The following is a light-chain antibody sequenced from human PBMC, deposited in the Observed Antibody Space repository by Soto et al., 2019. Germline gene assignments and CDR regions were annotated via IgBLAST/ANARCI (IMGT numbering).Light chain of an antibody. CDR1: QSVSSN. V-gene: IGKV3-15*01. J-gene: IGKJ2*01. CDR3: QQYNNWPRI. CDR2: GAS. Sequence: EIVMTQSPATLSVSPGERATLSCRASQSVSSNLAWYQQKPGQAPRLLIYGASTRATGIPASFSGSGSGTEFTLTISSLQSEDFAVYYCQQYNNWPRIFGQGTKLEIK.